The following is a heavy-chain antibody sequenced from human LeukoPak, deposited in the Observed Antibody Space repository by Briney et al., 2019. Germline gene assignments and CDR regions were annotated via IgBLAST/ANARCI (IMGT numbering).Heavy chain of an antibody. CDR3: ASDIVVVPAAISVY. CDR1: GFTFSSYS. V-gene: IGHV3-21*01. CDR2: ISSSSSYI. D-gene: IGHD2-2*01. J-gene: IGHJ4*02. Sequence: GGSLRLSCAASGFTFSSYSMNWVRQAPGKGLEWVSSISSSSSYIYYADPVKGRFTISRDNAKNSLYLQMNSLRAEDTAVYYCASDIVVVPAAISVYWGQGTLVTVSS.